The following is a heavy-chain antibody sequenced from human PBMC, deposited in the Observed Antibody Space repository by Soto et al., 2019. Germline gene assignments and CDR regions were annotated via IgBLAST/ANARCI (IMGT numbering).Heavy chain of an antibody. J-gene: IGHJ5*02. CDR1: GDSISITFW. D-gene: IGHD2-15*01. V-gene: IGHV4-4*02. CDR2: VYHSGST. CDR3: ATRPTQIVVNLLPFPS. Sequence: PSETLSLTCAVSGDSISITFWWTWVRQPPGKGLEWIGEVYHSGSTRYNPSLKSRVTISVDKPNNQFSLKLSSMTGADTAVYYCATRPTQIVVNLLPFPSWGQGIPVTVS.